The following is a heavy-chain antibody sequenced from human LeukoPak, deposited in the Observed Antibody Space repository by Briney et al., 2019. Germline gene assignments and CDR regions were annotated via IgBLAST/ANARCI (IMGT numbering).Heavy chain of an antibody. CDR2: ISYDGSNK. CDR1: GFTFSSYG. CDR3: AKDAGDGYSYGSSYFYYYGMDV. V-gene: IGHV3-30*18. J-gene: IGHJ6*02. Sequence: GGSLRLSCAASGFTFSSYGMHWVRQAPGKGLEWVAVISYDGSNKYYADSVKGRFTISRDNSKNTLYLQMNSLRAEDTAVYYCAKDAGDGYSYGSSYFYYYGMDVWGQGTTVTVSS. D-gene: IGHD5-18*01.